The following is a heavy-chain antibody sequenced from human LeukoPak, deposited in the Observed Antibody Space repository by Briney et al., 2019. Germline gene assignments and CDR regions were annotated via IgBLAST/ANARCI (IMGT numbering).Heavy chain of an antibody. Sequence: GGSLRLSCAASGFTFSSYTMNWVRQAPGKGLEWVSSISSSSSYKYYADSVKGRFTISRDNAKNSLYLQMNSLRAEDTAVYYCARDDGSYSRSPGFDNWGQGTLATVST. CDR1: GFTFSSYT. V-gene: IGHV3-21*01. CDR3: ARDDGSYSRSPGFDN. J-gene: IGHJ4*02. D-gene: IGHD1-26*01. CDR2: ISSSSSYK.